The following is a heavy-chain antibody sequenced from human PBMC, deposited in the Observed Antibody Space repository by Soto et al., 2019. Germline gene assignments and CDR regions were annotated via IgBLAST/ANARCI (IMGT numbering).Heavy chain of an antibody. CDR1: GGSISSGDYY. V-gene: IGHV4-30-4*01. J-gene: IGHJ4*02. D-gene: IGHD1-20*01. Sequence: QVQLQESGPGLVKPSQTLSLTCTVSGGSISSGDYYWSWIRQPPGKGLEWIGYIYYSGSTYYNPSLKSRVTISVDTSKNQFSLKLSSVTAADTAVYYCARGCGVPYNWNAMFDYWGQGTLVTVSS. CDR2: IYYSGST. CDR3: ARGCGVPYNWNAMFDY.